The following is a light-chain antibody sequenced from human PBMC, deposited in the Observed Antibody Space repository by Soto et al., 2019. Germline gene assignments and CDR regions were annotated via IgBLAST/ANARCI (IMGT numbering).Light chain of an antibody. CDR1: QSVSNNY. J-gene: IGKJ5*01. V-gene: IGKV3-20*01. CDR2: GAS. CDR3: QQYKNWPPIT. Sequence: ELVSTRSPGTLSLSPGERALFCRRASQSVSNNYLAWYQQKPCQAHRLIIYGASNRATGIPDRFSGSVSGTDFTLTISRLEPEDLAVYYGQQYKNWPPITVGQGTRLEIK.